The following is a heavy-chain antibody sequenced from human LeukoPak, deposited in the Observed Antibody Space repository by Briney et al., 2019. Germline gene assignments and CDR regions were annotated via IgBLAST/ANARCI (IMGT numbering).Heavy chain of an antibody. V-gene: IGHV3-9*01. CDR2: ISWNSGSI. D-gene: IGHD3-22*01. Sequence: SGGSLRLSCAASEFSFDDYAMHWVRQAPGKGLEWVSGISWNSGSIGYADSVKGRFTISRDNAKNSLYLQMNSLRAEDTAFYCCAKDNGAHYYDSRGYYGAAFDIGGQGTMVTVSS. CDR1: EFSFDDYA. CDR3: AKDNGAHYYDSRGYYGAAFDI. J-gene: IGHJ3*02.